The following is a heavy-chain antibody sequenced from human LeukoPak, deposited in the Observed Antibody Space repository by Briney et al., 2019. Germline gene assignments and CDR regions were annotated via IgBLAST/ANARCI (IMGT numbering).Heavy chain of an antibody. CDR2: VYDGGRT. J-gene: IGHJ3*02. V-gene: IGHV4-4*07. Sequence: KSSETLSLTCTVSGDSIGTYFWNWIRQSAGEGLEWIGHVYDGGRTNYNPSLKGRVTISVDTSRNLFSLRLSSVTAADTAVYYCARDFVETGVVGFDMRGQGTMVTVSS. CDR1: GDSIGTYF. D-gene: IGHD2-8*02. CDR3: ARDFVETGVVGFDM.